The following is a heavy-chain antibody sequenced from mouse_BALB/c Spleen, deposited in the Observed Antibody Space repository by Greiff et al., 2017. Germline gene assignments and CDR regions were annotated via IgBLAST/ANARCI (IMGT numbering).Heavy chain of an antibody. Sequence: QVQLQQPGAELVRPGASVKLSCTASGYSFTSYWMNWVKQRPGQGLEWIGLIHPSDSETRLNQKFKDKATLTGDKSSSTPYMQLSSPTSEDTAVYYCAREGDWEEAMDEWGQGTSVTVSS. CDR1: GYSFTSYW. CDR3: AREGDWEEAMDE. V-gene: IGHV1-61*01. CDR2: IHPSDSET. J-gene: IGHJ4*01. D-gene: IGHD2-13*01.